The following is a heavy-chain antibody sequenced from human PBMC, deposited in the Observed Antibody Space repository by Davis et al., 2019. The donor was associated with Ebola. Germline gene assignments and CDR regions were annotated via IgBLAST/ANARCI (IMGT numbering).Heavy chain of an antibody. J-gene: IGHJ6*03. CDR2: ISISSSTI. CDR1: GFTFSSYS. D-gene: IGHD2-2*02. Sequence: GESLKISCAASGFTFSSYSMNCVRQAPGKGLEWLSYISISSSTIYYAYSVKGRFTISRDNAKNSLYLQMNSLKAEDTAVYYCARASKSDCSSTSCYRGEYYYYYYMDVWGKGATVTVSS. CDR3: ARASKSDCSSTSCYRGEYYYYYYMDV. V-gene: IGHV3-48*04.